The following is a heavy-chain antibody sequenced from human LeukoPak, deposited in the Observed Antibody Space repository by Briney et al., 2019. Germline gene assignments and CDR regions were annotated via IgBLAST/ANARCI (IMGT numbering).Heavy chain of an antibody. CDR3: ATAGNIYFDY. CDR1: GGSISSGSYY. D-gene: IGHD2/OR15-2a*01. Sequence: PSETLSLTCTVSGGSISSGSYYWSWIRQPAGKGLEWTGRVFTSGSTNYNPSLKSRVTISVDTSKNQSSLKLSSVTAADTAVYYCATAGNIYFDYWGQGTLVTVSS. V-gene: IGHV4-61*02. J-gene: IGHJ4*02. CDR2: VFTSGST.